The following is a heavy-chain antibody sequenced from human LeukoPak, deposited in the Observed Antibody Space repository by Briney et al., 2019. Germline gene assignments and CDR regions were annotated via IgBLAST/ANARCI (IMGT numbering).Heavy chain of an antibody. V-gene: IGHV3-53*01. CDR2: IYSGGST. Sequence: GGSLRLSCAASGLTVSRNYMSWVRQAPGKGLESVSVIYSGGSTYYAESVRGRFTISRDNSKNTLYLQMNSLRAEDTAVYYCARGASYYDFWSGYYMHMDVWGKGTTVTVSS. J-gene: IGHJ6*03. CDR1: GLTVSRNY. D-gene: IGHD3-3*01. CDR3: ARGASYYDFWSGYYMHMDV.